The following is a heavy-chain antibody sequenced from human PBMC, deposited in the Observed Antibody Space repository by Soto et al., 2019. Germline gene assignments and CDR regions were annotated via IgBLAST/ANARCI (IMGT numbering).Heavy chain of an antibody. CDR2: ISGSGGST. CDR3: AKVVPVVYDYVWGSYRPPYYFDY. Sequence: GGSLRLSCAASGFTFSSYAMSWVRQAPGKGLEWVSAISGSGGSTYYADSVKGRFTISRDNSKNTLYLQMNSLRAEDTAVYYCAKVVPVVYDYVWGSYRPPYYFDYWGQGTLVTVSS. D-gene: IGHD3-16*02. V-gene: IGHV3-23*01. CDR1: GFTFSSYA. J-gene: IGHJ4*02.